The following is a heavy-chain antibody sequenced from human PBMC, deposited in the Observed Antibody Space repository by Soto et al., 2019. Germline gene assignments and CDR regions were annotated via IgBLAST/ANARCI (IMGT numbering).Heavy chain of an antibody. J-gene: IGHJ5*02. Sequence: QLVELGGGLVQPGGSLRLSCVASGFSFSNHHMNWIRQAPGKGLEWVSYISISSDDKHSADSVRGRFTVSRDNARNSLYLQMNSLRDEDTAVYYCARYIWEYGSNWFDPWGQGTLVPVSS. D-gene: IGHD3-10*01. CDR3: ARYIWEYGSNWFDP. CDR1: GFSFSNHH. CDR2: ISISSDDK. V-gene: IGHV3-48*02.